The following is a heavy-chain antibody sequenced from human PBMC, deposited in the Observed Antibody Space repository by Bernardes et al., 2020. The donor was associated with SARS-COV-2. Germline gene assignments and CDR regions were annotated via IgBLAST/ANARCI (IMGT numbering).Heavy chain of an antibody. CDR2: ISGACMYI. D-gene: IGHD3-9*01. CDR1: GFTFRNSL. Sequence: GGSLRISCVASGFTFRNSLFSWFRQAPGKGLEWVSSISGACMYIYYGDSVRGRFTTSRDNTRTSVFLQMESLRAEDTAVYYCARDVGGTDWRFGFDVWCPGTMVHVSS. J-gene: IGHJ3*01. V-gene: IGHV3-21*01. CDR3: ARDVGGTDWRFGFDV.